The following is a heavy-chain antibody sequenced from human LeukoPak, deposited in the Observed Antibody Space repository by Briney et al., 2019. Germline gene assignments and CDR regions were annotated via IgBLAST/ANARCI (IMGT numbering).Heavy chain of an antibody. V-gene: IGHV3-7*01. CDR2: IKQDGSDK. J-gene: IGHJ4*02. CDR1: GFIFSNYW. D-gene: IGHD1-26*01. CDR3: ARGEGLGTTNGGYYFAY. Sequence: GGSLRLSCETSGFIFSNYWMSWVRRAPGKGLEWVANIKQDGSDKYYVDSVKGRFTISRDNAKNSLYLQMNTLRAEDTAVYYCARGEGLGTTNGGYYFAYWGQGSLVIVSS.